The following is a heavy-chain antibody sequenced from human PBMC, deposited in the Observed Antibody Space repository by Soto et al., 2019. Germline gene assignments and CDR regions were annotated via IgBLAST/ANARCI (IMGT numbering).Heavy chain of an antibody. D-gene: IGHD3-9*01. CDR1: GGSVSSGSYY. CDR3: ARERTYFDLPFDC. CDR2: IYYSGST. Sequence: NPSETLSLTCTVSGGSVSSGSYYWSWIRQPPGKGLEWIGYIYYSGSTNYNPSLKSRVTISVDTSKNQFSLKLSSVTAADTAVYYCARERTYFDLPFDCWGQGTLITVSS. V-gene: IGHV4-61*01. J-gene: IGHJ4*02.